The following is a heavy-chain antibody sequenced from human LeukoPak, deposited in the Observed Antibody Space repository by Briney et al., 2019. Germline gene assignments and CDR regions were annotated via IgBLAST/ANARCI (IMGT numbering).Heavy chain of an antibody. CDR3: ARGRYCSGGSCYYDY. J-gene: IGHJ4*02. CDR1: GYSFTSFG. V-gene: IGHV1-2*02. CDR2: INPNSGGT. D-gene: IGHD2-15*01. Sequence: ASVKVSCKASGYSFTSFGISWVRQAPGQGLEWMGWINPNSGGTNYAQKFQGRVTMTRDTSISTAYMELSRLRSDDTAVYYCARGRYCSGGSCYYDYWGQGTLVTVSS.